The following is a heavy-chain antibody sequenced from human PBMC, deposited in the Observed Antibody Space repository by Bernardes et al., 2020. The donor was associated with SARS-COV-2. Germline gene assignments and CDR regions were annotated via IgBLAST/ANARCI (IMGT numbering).Heavy chain of an antibody. CDR3: AADLSGRMDS. CDR1: GFTFSAYW. CDR2: MDEIVRTI. J-gene: IGHJ4*02. V-gene: IGHV3-74*01. D-gene: IGHD3-10*01. Sequence: GGSLRLSCAASGFTFSAYWMHWVRQVPGKGLVWVSRMDEIVRTIDYADSVKGRFIISRDNAKTTLFLQMNSLRVEDTAVYYCAADLSGRMDSWGQGTLVTVSS.